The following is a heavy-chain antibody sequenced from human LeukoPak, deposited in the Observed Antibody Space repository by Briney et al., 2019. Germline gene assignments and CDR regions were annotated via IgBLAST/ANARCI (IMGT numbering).Heavy chain of an antibody. CDR1: GGSFSGYY. V-gene: IGHV4-34*01. Sequence: SETLSPTCAVYGGSFSGYYWSWIRQPPGKGLEWIGEINHSGSTNYNPSLKSRVTISVDTSKNQFSLKLSSVTAADTAVYYCAGEYSGSSPPSDYWGQGTLVTVSS. CDR2: INHSGST. CDR3: AGEYSGSSPPSDY. D-gene: IGHD1-26*01. J-gene: IGHJ4*02.